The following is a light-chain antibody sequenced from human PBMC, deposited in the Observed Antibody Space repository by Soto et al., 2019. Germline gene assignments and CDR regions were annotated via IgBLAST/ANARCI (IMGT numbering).Light chain of an antibody. CDR1: QSISNW. V-gene: IGKV1-12*01. CDR3: QQAYSFPIT. J-gene: IGKJ5*01. Sequence: DIQMTQSPSTLPASVGDRVTITCRASQSISNWLAWYQQKPGRTPELLIHGASRLQSGVPARFSGSGSGTDFTLSINSLQPEDFATYYCQQAYSFPITFGQGTRLEIK. CDR2: GAS.